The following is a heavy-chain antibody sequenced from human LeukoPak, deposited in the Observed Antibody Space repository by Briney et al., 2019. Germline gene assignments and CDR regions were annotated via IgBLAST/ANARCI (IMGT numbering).Heavy chain of an antibody. D-gene: IGHD6-13*01. CDR3: ARDVQRGIAEANNFDY. Sequence: GSLRLSCAASGFTFSSYSMNWVRQAPGKGLEWVSSISSSSSYIYYADSVKGRFTISRDNAKNSLYLQMNSLRAGDTAVYYCARDVQRGIAEANNFDYWGQGTLVTVSS. J-gene: IGHJ4*02. CDR1: GFTFSSYS. CDR2: ISSSSSYI. V-gene: IGHV3-21*01.